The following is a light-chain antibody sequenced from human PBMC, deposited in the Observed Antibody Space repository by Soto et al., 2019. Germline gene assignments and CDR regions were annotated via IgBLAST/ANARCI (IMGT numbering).Light chain of an antibody. CDR2: GAS. V-gene: IGKV3-20*01. CDR1: QSVSSSY. J-gene: IGKJ2*01. CDR3: QQYGSSYT. Sequence: EIVLTQSPGTLSLSPGERATLSCRASQSVSSSYLAWYQQKPGQAPRLLIYGASSRPTGIPDRFSGSGSGTDFTLTISRLEPEDFAVYYCQQYGSSYTFGQGTKLEIK.